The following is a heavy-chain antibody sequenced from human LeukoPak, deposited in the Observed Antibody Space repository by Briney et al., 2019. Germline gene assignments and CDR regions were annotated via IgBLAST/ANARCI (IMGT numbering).Heavy chain of an antibody. Sequence: VASVTVSCKASGGTFSSYAISWVRQAPGQGLEWMGRIIPILGIANYAQKFQGRVTITADKSTSTAYMELSSLRSEDTAVYYCARDRGAVAGTGYYYYGMDVWGQGTTVTVSS. J-gene: IGHJ6*02. CDR2: IIPILGIA. CDR1: GGTFSSYA. D-gene: IGHD6-19*01. CDR3: ARDRGAVAGTGYYYYGMDV. V-gene: IGHV1-69*04.